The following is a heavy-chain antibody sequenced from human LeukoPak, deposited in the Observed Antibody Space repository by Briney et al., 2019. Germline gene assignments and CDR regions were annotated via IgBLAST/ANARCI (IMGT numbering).Heavy chain of an antibody. CDR2: ISSSSTI. CDR3: ARVNFGYRGSYYYYMDV. D-gene: IGHD1-1*01. J-gene: IGHJ6*03. Sequence: GGSLRLSCAASGFTFSSYSMNWVRQAPGKGLEWVSYISSSSTIYYADSVKGRFTISRDNAKNSLYLQMNSLRAEDTAVYYCARVNFGYRGSYYYYMDVWGKGTTVTVSS. CDR1: GFTFSSYS. V-gene: IGHV3-48*01.